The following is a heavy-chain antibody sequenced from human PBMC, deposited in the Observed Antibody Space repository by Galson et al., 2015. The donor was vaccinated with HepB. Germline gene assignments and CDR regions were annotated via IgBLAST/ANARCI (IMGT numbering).Heavy chain of an antibody. D-gene: IGHD2-2*01. V-gene: IGHV1-69*13. CDR1: GGTFSSYA. J-gene: IGHJ4*02. CDR2: IIPIFGTA. CDR3: ARVPPDCSSTSCYFDY. Sequence: SVKVSCKASGGTFSSYAISWVRQAPGQGLEWMGGIIPIFGTANYAQKFQGRVTITADESTSTAYMELSSLRSEDTAVYYCARVPPDCSSTSCYFDYWGQGTLVTVSS.